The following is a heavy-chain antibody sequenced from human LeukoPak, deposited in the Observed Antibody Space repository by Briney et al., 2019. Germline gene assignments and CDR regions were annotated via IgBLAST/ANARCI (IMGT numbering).Heavy chain of an antibody. D-gene: IGHD6-19*01. V-gene: IGHV4-38-2*02. CDR1: NYSISSGYY. J-gene: IGHJ3*02. Sequence: PSETLSLTCTVSNYSISSGYYWAWIRQPPGKGLEWIGNIYHSGNTYYNPSLKSRVSLSVDTSENQFSLKLSSVTAADTAVYYCARRKWLGRGAFDSWGQGTMVTVSS. CDR2: IYHSGNT. CDR3: ARRKWLGRGAFDS.